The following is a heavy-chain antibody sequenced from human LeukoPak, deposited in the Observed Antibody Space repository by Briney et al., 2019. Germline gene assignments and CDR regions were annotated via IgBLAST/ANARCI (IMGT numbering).Heavy chain of an antibody. J-gene: IGHJ4*02. CDR1: GFTFNSYA. Sequence: GGSLRLSCAVSGFTFNSYAMSWVRQAPGKGLEWVSTISGGGGTTYYVDSVKGRFTISRDSSKNTLYLQMNSLRAEDTAVYYCAKDRADVYNPLDYWGQGTLVTVSS. CDR3: AKDRADVYNPLDY. CDR2: ISGGGGTT. V-gene: IGHV3-23*01. D-gene: IGHD5-24*01.